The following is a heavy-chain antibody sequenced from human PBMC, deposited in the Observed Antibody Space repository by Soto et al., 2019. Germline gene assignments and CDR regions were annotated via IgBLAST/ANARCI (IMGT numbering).Heavy chain of an antibody. CDR3: TSRVRTTNDY. V-gene: IGHV3-15*07. CDR2: VRTTREGGTT. Sequence: EVQLVESGGGLVKPGESLRLSCAASGFTFINTWMNWVRQAPGKGPEWVGRVRTTREGGTTNYAALATGRFSISRDDSINMVYLQMNSLKIEDTAVYYCTSRVRTTNDYWGQGTLVTVSS. J-gene: IGHJ4*02. CDR1: GFTFINTW. D-gene: IGHD1-1*01.